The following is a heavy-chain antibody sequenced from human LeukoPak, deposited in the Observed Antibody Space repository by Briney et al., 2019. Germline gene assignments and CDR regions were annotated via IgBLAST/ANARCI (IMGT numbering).Heavy chain of an antibody. Sequence: GGSLRLSCAASGFTFSSYWMSWVRQAPGKGLEWVANIKQDGSEKYYVDSVKGRFTISRDNAKNSLYLQMNSLRAEDTAVYYCARARRTRNMYGDYVVLFDYWGQGTLVTVSS. D-gene: IGHD4-17*01. CDR1: GFTFSSYW. V-gene: IGHV3-7*03. CDR3: ARARRTRNMYGDYVVLFDY. J-gene: IGHJ4*02. CDR2: IKQDGSEK.